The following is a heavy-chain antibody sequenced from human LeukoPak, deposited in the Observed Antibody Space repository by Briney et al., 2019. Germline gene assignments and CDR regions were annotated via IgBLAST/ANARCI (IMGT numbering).Heavy chain of an antibody. V-gene: IGHV1-8*03. CDR2: MNPNSGDR. CDR3: ATDREWLGFDP. J-gene: IGHJ5*02. D-gene: IGHD6-19*01. CDR1: GYTFSSYD. Sequence: ASVKVSRKASGYTFSSYDINWVRQATGQGLEWMGWMNPNSGDRGYAQKFQGRVTITRNTSISTAYMELSSLRSEDTAVYYCATDREWLGFDPWGQGTLVTVSS.